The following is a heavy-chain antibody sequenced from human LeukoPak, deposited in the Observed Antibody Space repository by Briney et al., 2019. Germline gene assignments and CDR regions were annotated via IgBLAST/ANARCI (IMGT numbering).Heavy chain of an antibody. CDR1: GFTFDDHG. D-gene: IGHD6-13*01. CDR3: ARGAGSSWYFYFDY. J-gene: IGHJ4*02. V-gene: IGHV3-20*01. CDR2: IKWDGGST. Sequence: GGSLRLSCAASGFTFDDHGMSWVRQVPGKGLEWVSGIKWDGGSTGYADSVKGRFTISRGNAKNSLYLQMNSLRVEDTAVYHCARGAGSSWYFYFDYWGQGTLVTVSS.